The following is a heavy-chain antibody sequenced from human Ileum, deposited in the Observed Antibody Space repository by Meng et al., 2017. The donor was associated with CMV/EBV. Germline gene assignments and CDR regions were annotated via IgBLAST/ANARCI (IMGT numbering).Heavy chain of an antibody. D-gene: IGHD2-8*01. J-gene: IGHJ4*02. CDR3: ASTGPLYGLYFCY. CDR1: GSSFSNSW. V-gene: IGHV3-7*01. CDR2: TNEDGSDK. Sequence: GESLKISCAASGSSFSNSWMIWVRRAPGKGLEWVAKTNEDGSDKYYVDSVKGRFTIFRDNAKNSVYLQMNSLRAEDTAVYCCASTGPLYGLYFCYWGQGTLVTVSS.